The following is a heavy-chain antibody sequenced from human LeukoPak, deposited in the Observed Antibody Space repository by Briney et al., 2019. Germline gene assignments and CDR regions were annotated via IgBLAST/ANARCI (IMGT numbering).Heavy chain of an antibody. Sequence: PGGSLRLSCAASGFTFSSYEMNWVRQAPGKGLEWVSYISSSGSTIYYADSVKGRFTISRDNAKNSLYLQMNSLRAEDTAVYYCAGVTYDYVWGSYRTPFDYWGQGTLVTVSS. CDR1: GFTFSSYE. V-gene: IGHV3-48*03. D-gene: IGHD3-16*02. J-gene: IGHJ4*02. CDR2: ISSSGSTI. CDR3: AGVTYDYVWGSYRTPFDY.